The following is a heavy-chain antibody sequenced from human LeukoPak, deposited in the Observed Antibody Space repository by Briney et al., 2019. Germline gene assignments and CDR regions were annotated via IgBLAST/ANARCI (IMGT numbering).Heavy chain of an antibody. Sequence: PGRSLRLSCAASGFTFDDYAMHWVRQAPGKGLGWVSGISWNSGSIGYADSVKGRFTISRDNAKNSLYLQMNSLRAEDTALYYCAKAAVPAAILPMNWFDYWGQGTLVAVSS. J-gene: IGHJ4*02. CDR1: GFTFDDYA. V-gene: IGHV3-9*01. CDR3: AKAAVPAAILPMNWFDY. CDR2: ISWNSGSI. D-gene: IGHD2-2*02.